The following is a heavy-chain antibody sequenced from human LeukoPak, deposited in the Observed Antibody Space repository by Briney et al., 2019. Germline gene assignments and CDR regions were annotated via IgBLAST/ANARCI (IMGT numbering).Heavy chain of an antibody. J-gene: IGHJ4*02. V-gene: IGHV4-59*01. CDR3: ARVQVAVEALYYFDL. Sequence: PSETLSLTCTVSRGSISSYYWTWVRQPPGKGLEWVGHILYTGNTNYNPSLRSRVTISLDPSKKQFSLKLTSVTAADTALYCCARVQVAVEALYYFDLWGQGTLVTVSS. CDR1: RGSISSYY. D-gene: IGHD2-15*01. CDR2: ILYTGNT.